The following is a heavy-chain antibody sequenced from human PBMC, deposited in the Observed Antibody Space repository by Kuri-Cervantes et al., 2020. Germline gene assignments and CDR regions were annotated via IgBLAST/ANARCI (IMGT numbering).Heavy chain of an antibody. V-gene: IGHV1-3*01. CDR2: INAGNGNT. CDR3: ARRGDIVSSGWYSTFDY. Sequence: ASVKVSCKASGGTFSSYAISWVRQAPGQGLEWMGWINAGNGNTKYSQKFQGRVTITRDTSASTAYMKLSSLRSEDTAVYYCARRGDIVSSGWYSTFDYWGQGTLVTVSS. CDR1: GGTFSSYA. J-gene: IGHJ4*02. D-gene: IGHD6-19*01.